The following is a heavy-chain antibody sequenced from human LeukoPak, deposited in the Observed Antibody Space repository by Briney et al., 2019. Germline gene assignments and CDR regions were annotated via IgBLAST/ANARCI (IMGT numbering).Heavy chain of an antibody. CDR3: AKDAIRGHYATDWYFDY. Sequence: GGPLRLSCAASGFTFSSYAMSWVRQAPGRGLEWVSTISGAAGSSYYADSVKGRFTISRDNSQNTLYLQMSSLRVEDTAVYYCAKDAIRGHYATDWYFDYWGQGTLVTVSS. CDR1: GFTFSSYA. J-gene: IGHJ4*02. D-gene: IGHD3-9*01. CDR2: ISGAAGSS. V-gene: IGHV3-23*01.